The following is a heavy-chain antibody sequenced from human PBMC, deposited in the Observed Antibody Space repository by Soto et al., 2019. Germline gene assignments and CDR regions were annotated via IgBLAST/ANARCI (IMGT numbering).Heavy chain of an antibody. CDR3: ARVGPDMSWGAVRSIAARSLDY. CDR2: IWYDGSNK. CDR1: GFTFSSYG. J-gene: IGHJ4*02. D-gene: IGHD6-6*01. Sequence: GGSLRLSCAASGFTFSSYGMHWVRQAPGKGLEWVAVIWYDGSNKYYADSVKGRFTISRDNSKNTLYLQMNSLRAEDTAVYYWARVGPDMSWGAVRSIAARSLDYWGQGTLVTVSS. V-gene: IGHV3-33*01.